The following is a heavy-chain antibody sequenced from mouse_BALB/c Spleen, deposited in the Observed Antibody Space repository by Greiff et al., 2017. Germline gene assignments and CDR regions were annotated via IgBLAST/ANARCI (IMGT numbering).Heavy chain of an antibody. D-gene: IGHD1-2*01. CDR1: GFSLTGYG. CDR3: AREPSYYGYDGYAMDY. V-gene: IGHV2-6-7*01. Sequence: VQGVESGPGLVAPSQSLSITCTVSGFSLTGYGVNWVRQPPGKGLEWLGMIWGDGSTDYNSALKSRLSISKDNSKSQVFLKMNSLQTDDTARYYCAREPSYYGYDGYAMDYWGQGTSVTVSS. CDR2: IWGDGST. J-gene: IGHJ4*01.